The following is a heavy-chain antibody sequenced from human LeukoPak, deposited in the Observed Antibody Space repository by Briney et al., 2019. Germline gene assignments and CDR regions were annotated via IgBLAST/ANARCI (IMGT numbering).Heavy chain of an antibody. CDR2: INWSGGST. CDR1: GFPFGDFG. CDR3: ARGSQSRFEARVYYYYYMDV. D-gene: IGHD3-10*01. Sequence: PGGSLTLSCAASGFPFGDFGMRWLRQVTGRGLEWVSGINWSGGSTGYADSVKGRFTISRDKSKNSLYLQMNSLRAEDTALYYCARGSQSRFEARVYYYYYMDVWGKGTTVTVSS. J-gene: IGHJ6*03. V-gene: IGHV3-20*04.